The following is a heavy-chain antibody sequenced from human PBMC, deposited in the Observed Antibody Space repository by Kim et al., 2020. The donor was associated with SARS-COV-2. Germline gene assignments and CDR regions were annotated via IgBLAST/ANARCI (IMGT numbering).Heavy chain of an antibody. CDR1: GGSISSSSYY. V-gene: IGHV4-39*01. D-gene: IGHD3-3*01. CDR3: ASNLFFLVLYYFDY. Sequence: SETLSLTCTVSGGSISSSSYYWGWIRQPPWKGLVWLGSIYYSVSTYYNSSLKSRVTISVDTSNNQFSLKLISVSAAVTAVYFCASNLFFLVLYYFDY. J-gene: IGHJ4*01. CDR2: IYYSVST.